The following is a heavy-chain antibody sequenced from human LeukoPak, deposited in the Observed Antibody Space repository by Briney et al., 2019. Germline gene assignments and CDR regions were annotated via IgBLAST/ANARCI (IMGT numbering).Heavy chain of an antibody. CDR1: GFTVSSNY. Sequence: GGSLRLSCAASGFTVSSNYMSWVRQAPGKGLEWVSIIYSGGSTFYADSVKGRFTISRDNAKNSLYLQMNSLRVDDTAVYYCARRPGHGEYRIDHWGQGALVTVSS. J-gene: IGHJ4*02. D-gene: IGHD2-2*01. V-gene: IGHV3-53*01. CDR3: ARRPGHGEYRIDH. CDR2: IYSGGST.